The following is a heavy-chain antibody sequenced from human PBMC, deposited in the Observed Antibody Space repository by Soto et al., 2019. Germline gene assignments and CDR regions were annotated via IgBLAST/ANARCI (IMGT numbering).Heavy chain of an antibody. CDR3: ARDSAPPFVYSSGWWSQGNWFDP. CDR2: ISAYNGNT. J-gene: IGHJ5*02. V-gene: IGHV1-18*01. D-gene: IGHD6-19*01. Sequence: GASVKVSCKASGYTFTSYGISWVRQAPGQGLEWMGWISAYNGNTNYAQKLQGRVTMTTDTSTSTAYMELRSLRSDDTAVYYCARDSAPPFVYSSGWWSQGNWFDPWGQGTLVTVSS. CDR1: GYTFTSYG.